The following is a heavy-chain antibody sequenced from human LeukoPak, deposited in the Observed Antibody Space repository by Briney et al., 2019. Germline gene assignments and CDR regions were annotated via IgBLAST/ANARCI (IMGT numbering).Heavy chain of an antibody. V-gene: IGHV3-23*01. CDR2: ITDSGAST. J-gene: IGHJ6*02. CDR3: AKEITVAGPYSGMDV. Sequence: GGSLRLSCAASGFTFSTYAMSWVRQAPGKGLEWVSAITDSGASTYYADSVKGRFTISRDNSKNTLYLQMNSLRAEDTAVYYFAKEITVAGPYSGMDVWGRGTTVTVSS. CDR1: GFTFSTYA. D-gene: IGHD6-19*01.